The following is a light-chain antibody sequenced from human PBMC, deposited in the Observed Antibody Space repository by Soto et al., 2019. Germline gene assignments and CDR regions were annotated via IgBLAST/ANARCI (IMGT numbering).Light chain of an antibody. Sequence: QSVLTQPASVSGSPGQSITISCTGTSSDVGGYNYVSWYQQHPGKAPKLMIYAVSNRPSGVSNRFSGSKSGNTASLTISGLQAEDEDDYYCSSYTSSSTLLFGGGTKVTVL. J-gene: IGLJ2*01. CDR3: SSYTSSSTLL. CDR1: SSDVGGYNY. V-gene: IGLV2-14*01. CDR2: AVS.